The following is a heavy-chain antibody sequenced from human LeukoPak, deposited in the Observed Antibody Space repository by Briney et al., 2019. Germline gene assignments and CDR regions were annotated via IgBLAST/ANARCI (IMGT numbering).Heavy chain of an antibody. Sequence: SETLSLTCTVSGASISSYYWTWIRQPPGKGLEWIGYVDHTGSTNFNPSLNGRVSISRDTTKNLFSLRLRSVTAADAAVYFCARGRVSSSTWYSAYYYYFYMDVWGKGTTVTVSS. J-gene: IGHJ6*03. D-gene: IGHD1-1*01. CDR3: ARGRVSSSTWYSAYYYYFYMDV. V-gene: IGHV4-59*01. CDR1: GASISSYY. CDR2: VDHTGST.